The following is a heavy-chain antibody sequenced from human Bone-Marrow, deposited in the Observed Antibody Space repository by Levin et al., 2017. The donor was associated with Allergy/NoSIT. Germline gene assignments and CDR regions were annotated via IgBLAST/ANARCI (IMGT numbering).Heavy chain of an antibody. V-gene: IGHV3-9*01. J-gene: IGHJ4*02. D-gene: IGHD5-18*01. CDR1: GFTFDGYA. Sequence: GGSLRLSCAASGFTFDGYAMHWVRQAPGKGLEWVSGISWSSGSIGYADSVKGRFTISRDNAKNSLYLQMNSLRAEDTALYYCVKSGPSVYSSGHYFDYWGQGTLVTVSS. CDR2: ISWSSGSI. CDR3: VKSGPSVYSSGHYFDY.